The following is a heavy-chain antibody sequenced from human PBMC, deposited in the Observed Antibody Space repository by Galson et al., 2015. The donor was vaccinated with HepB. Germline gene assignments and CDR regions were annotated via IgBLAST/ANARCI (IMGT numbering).Heavy chain of an antibody. J-gene: IGHJ4*02. V-gene: IGHV4-30-2*01. CDR2: IYHSGST. CDR1: GGSISSGGYS. D-gene: IGHD5-24*01. CDR3: ARAKFLEMATRQTGYYFDY. Sequence: QLQLQESGSGLVKPSQTLSLTCAVSGGSISSGGYSWSWIRQPPGKGLEWIGYIYHSGSTYYNPSLKSRVTISVDRSKNQFSLKLSSVTAADTAVYYCARAKFLEMATRQTGYYFDYWGQGTLVTVSS.